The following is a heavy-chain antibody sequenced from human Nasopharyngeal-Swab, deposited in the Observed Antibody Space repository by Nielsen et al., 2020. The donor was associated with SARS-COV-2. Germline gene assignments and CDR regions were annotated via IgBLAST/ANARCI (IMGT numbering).Heavy chain of an antibody. CDR3: AKTRPAFGVVINYYYYYGMDV. CDR1: GFTFSIYG. V-gene: IGHV3-30*18. CDR2: ISYDGSNT. D-gene: IGHD3-3*01. J-gene: IGHJ6*02. Sequence: GESLKISCAASGFTFSIYGMHWVRQAPGKGLEWVAVISYDGSNTYNADSVKGRFTISRDNSKNTLYLQMNSLRAEDTAVYYCAKTRPAFGVVINYYYYYGMDVWGQGTTVTVSS.